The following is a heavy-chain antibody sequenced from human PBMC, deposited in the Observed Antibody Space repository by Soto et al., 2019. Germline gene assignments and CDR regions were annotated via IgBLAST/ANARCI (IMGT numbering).Heavy chain of an antibody. J-gene: IGHJ5*01. Sequence: QVQLVQSGAEVKKPGASVKVSCKASGYTFTTYAMHWVRQAPGQRLEWMGWINAGNGYTKYSQKFQGRVTITRDTSASTAYMELSSLRSEDTAVYYCTRGVGYDDSGSLNSLDSWGQGTLVTVSS. CDR2: INAGNGYT. D-gene: IGHD3-10*01. CDR3: TRGVGYDDSGSLNSLDS. V-gene: IGHV1-3*01. CDR1: GYTFTTYA.